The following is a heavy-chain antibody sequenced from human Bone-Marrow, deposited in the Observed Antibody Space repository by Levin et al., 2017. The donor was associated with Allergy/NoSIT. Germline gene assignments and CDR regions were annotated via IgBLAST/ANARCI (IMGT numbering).Heavy chain of an antibody. J-gene: IGHJ4*02. V-gene: IGHV1-18*01. CDR3: ARLYSARLDY. Sequence: GESLKISCKASGYTFTNYGISWVRQAPGQGLEWMGWISANNGNTNYAQKLQDRVTMTTDTSTSTAYMEVRSLRSDDTAVYYCARLYSARLDYWGQGTLVTVSS. CDR1: GYTFTNYG. CDR2: ISANNGNT. D-gene: IGHD4-11*01.